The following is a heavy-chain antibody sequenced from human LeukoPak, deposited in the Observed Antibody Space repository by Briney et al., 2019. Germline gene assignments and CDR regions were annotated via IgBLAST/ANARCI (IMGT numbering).Heavy chain of an antibody. V-gene: IGHV3-53*01. CDR3: ARDRRRLRGMNGDGDAFDI. J-gene: IGHJ3*02. Sequence: AGGSLRLSCAASGFSVRSNYISWVRQAPGKGLEWVSMLYSDGSIFHADSVKGRFTMSRDNSRNTLDLQMNSLRVEDTAVYFCARDRRRLRGMNGDGDAFDIWGQGTMVTVSS. CDR2: LYSDGSI. D-gene: IGHD1-1*01. CDR1: GFSVRSNY.